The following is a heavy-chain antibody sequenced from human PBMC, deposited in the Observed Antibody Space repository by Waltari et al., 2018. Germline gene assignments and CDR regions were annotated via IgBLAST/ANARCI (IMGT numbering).Heavy chain of an antibody. J-gene: IGHJ4*02. Sequence: QVQLVQSGAEVKTPGSSVKVSCQASGGTFSSYAISWVRQAPGQGLEWMGGIIPIFGTANYAQKFQGRVTITADESTSTAYMELSSLRSEDTAVYYCARYSSSSFYFDYWGQGTLVTVSS. CDR2: IIPIFGTA. V-gene: IGHV1-69*12. D-gene: IGHD6-6*01. CDR1: GGTFSSYA. CDR3: ARYSSSSFYFDY.